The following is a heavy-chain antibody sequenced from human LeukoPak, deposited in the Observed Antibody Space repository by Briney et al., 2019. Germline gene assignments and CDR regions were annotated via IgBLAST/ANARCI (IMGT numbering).Heavy chain of an antibody. J-gene: IGHJ6*02. Sequence: PSGTLSLTCAVSGGSISSSNWWSWVRQPPGKGLEWIGEIYHSGSTNYNPSLKSRVTISVDKSKNQFSLKLSSVTAADTAVYYCARVIVEYSTILNYYYYGMDVWGQGTTVTVSS. CDR1: GGSISSSNW. CDR2: IYHSGST. CDR3: ARVIVEYSTILNYYYYGMDV. V-gene: IGHV4-4*02. D-gene: IGHD6-6*01.